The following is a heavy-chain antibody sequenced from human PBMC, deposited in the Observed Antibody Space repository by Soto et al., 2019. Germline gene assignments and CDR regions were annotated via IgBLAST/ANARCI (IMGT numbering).Heavy chain of an antibody. CDR3: ATSYGSGYRAFDY. V-gene: IGHV1-69*04. J-gene: IGHJ4*02. CDR2: VNPILSMS. Sequence: QLQLVQSGAEVKRPGSSVKVSCKASGDTFSFYSINWVRQAPGLGTEWMGRVNPILSMSNYAQRFQGRVTMTADKSTSTAYMELSGLRSEDTAMYYCATSYGSGYRAFDYWGQGALVTVSS. D-gene: IGHD3-10*01. CDR1: GDTFSFYS.